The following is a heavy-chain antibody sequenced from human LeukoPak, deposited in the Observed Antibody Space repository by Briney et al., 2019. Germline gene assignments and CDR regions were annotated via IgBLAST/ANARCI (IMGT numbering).Heavy chain of an antibody. D-gene: IGHD4-23*01. CDR2: INHSGST. Sequence: SETLSLTCAVYGGSFSGYYWSWIRQPPGKGLEWIGEINHSGSTNYNPSLRSRVTISVDTSKNQFSLKLGSVTAADTAVYYCARVADGGRKTDYWGQGTLVTVSS. J-gene: IGHJ4*02. CDR1: GGSFSGYY. CDR3: ARVADGGRKTDY. V-gene: IGHV4-34*01.